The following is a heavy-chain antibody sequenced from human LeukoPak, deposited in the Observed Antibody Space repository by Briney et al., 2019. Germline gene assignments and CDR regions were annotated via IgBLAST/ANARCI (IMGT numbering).Heavy chain of an antibody. CDR3: ARGRSGSYPPGMY. Sequence: AGGSLRLSCAAFGFTFSSYSMNCVRQAPGKGLEWVSYISSSSSTIYYADSVQGRFTISRDNAKNSLYLQMNSLRDEDTAVYYCARGRSGSYPPGMYWGQGTLVTVSS. CDR2: ISSSSSTI. J-gene: IGHJ4*02. V-gene: IGHV3-48*02. D-gene: IGHD1-26*01. CDR1: GFTFSSYS.